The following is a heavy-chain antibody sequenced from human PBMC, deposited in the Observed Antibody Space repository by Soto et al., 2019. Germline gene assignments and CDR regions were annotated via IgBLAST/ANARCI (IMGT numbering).Heavy chain of an antibody. J-gene: IGHJ4*02. CDR2: ISYDGSNK. CDR3: AKSSPRGYSYGYFDY. CDR1: GFTFSSYG. D-gene: IGHD5-18*01. V-gene: IGHV3-30*18. Sequence: GGSLRLSCAASGFTFSSYGMHWVRQAPGKGLEWVAVISYDGSNKYYADSVKGRFTISRDNSKNTLYLQMNSLRAEDTAVYYCAKSSPRGYSYGYFDYWGQGTLVTVSS.